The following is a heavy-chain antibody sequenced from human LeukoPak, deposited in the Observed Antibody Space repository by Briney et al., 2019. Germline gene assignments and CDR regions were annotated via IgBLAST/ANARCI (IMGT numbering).Heavy chain of an antibody. CDR1: GYSISRGYY. CDR3: ARDLGGTYDFWSGYTDY. J-gene: IGHJ4*02. CDR2: IYHSGST. D-gene: IGHD3-3*01. Sequence: SETLSLTCTVSGYSISRGYYWGWIRQPPGKGMEWIGSIYHSGSTYYNPSLKSRVTISVDTSKNQISLKLSSVTAADTAVYYCARDLGGTYDFWSGYTDYWGQGTLVTVSS. V-gene: IGHV4-38-2*02.